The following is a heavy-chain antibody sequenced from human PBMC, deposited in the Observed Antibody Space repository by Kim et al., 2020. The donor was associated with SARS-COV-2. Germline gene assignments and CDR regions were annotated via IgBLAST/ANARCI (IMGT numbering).Heavy chain of an antibody. Sequence: ASVKVSSKASGYTFTSYYMHWVRQAPGQGLEWMGIINPSGGSTSYAQKFQGRVTMTRDTSTSTVYMELSSLRSEDTAVYYCARDRSVVPAAMLGFDPWGQGTLVTVSS. CDR2: INPSGGST. D-gene: IGHD2-2*01. V-gene: IGHV1-46*01. CDR3: ARDRSVVPAAMLGFDP. CDR1: GYTFTSYY. J-gene: IGHJ5*02.